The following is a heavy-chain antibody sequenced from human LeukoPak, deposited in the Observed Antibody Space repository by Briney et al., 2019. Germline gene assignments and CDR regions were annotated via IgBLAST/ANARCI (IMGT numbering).Heavy chain of an antibody. CDR1: GFTFSSYS. Sequence: GGSLRLSCAASGFTFSSYSMNWVRQAPGKGLEWVSSISSSGSYIYYADSVKGRFTISRDNAKNSLYLQMNSLRAEDTAVYYCARDWPGGGFDPWGQGALVTVSS. D-gene: IGHD3-10*01. CDR3: ARDWPGGGFDP. CDR2: ISSSGSYI. J-gene: IGHJ5*02. V-gene: IGHV3-21*01.